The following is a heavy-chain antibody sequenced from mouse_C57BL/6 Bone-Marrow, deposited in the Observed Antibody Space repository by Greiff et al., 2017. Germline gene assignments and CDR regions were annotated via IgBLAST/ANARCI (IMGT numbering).Heavy chain of an antibody. J-gene: IGHJ2*01. Sequence: EVHLVESEGGLVQPGSSLKLSCTASGFTFSDYYMAWVRQVPDKGLEWVANISYDGSSTYYPDSLKSRFIISRDNAKNILYLQMSSLKSEDTSTYYCARAYGRYYFDYWGQGTTLTVAS. D-gene: IGHD1-1*01. V-gene: IGHV5-16*01. CDR2: ISYDGSST. CDR1: GFTFSDYY. CDR3: ARAYGRYYFDY.